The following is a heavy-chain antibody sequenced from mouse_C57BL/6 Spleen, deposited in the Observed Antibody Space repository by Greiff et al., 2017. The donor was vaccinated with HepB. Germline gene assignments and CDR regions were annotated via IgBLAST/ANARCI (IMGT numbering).Heavy chain of an antibody. V-gene: IGHV5-4*01. CDR2: ISDGGSYT. Sequence: EVHLVESGGGLVKPGGSLKLSCAASGFTFSSYAMSWVRQTPEKRLEWVATISDGGSYTYYPDNVKGRFTISRDNAKNNLYLQMSHLKSEETAMYYCAREGPGYAMDYWGQGTSVTVSS. CDR1: GFTFSSYA. J-gene: IGHJ4*01. D-gene: IGHD3-3*01. CDR3: AREGPGYAMDY.